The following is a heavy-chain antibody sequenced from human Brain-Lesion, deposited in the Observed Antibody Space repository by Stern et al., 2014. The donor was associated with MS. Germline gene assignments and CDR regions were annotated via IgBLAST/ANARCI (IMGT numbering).Heavy chain of an antibody. D-gene: IGHD1-26*01. CDR2: IYYSGFT. CDR1: GGSISSSTYY. V-gene: IGHV4-39*01. J-gene: IGHJ4*02. Sequence: QVQLVQSGPGLVKPSETLSLTCTVSGGSISSSTYYWAWLRQPPGKGLEWIGNIYYSGFTYYNPSLKSRVTISVDMSKNQFSLKLSSVTAADTAIYYCARHDSVPRPSQLYSARDRGPGYFDYWGQGTLVTVSS. CDR3: ARHDSVPRPSQLYSARDRGPGYFDY.